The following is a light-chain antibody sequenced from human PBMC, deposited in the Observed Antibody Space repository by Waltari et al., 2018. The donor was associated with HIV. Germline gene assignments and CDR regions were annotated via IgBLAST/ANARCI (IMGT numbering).Light chain of an antibody. V-gene: IGLV2-14*03. CDR1: RNDVGGFNY. CDR2: DVS. CDR3: CSYSSSGTLR. J-gene: IGLJ2*01. Sequence: HSVLTQTASMSGSLGQSITISCLGSRNDVGGFNYLPWYQQSPDKAPRLVIYDVSIRPSGVSGRFSVSKSGRAASLTLSWLQPEDEADYYCCSYSSSGTLRFGGGTRLTVL.